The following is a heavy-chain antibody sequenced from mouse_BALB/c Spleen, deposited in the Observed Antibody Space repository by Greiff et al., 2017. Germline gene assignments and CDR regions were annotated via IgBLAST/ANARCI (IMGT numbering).Heavy chain of an antibody. J-gene: IGHJ2*01. V-gene: IGHV5-6*01. CDR2: ISSGGSYT. Sequence: EVQGVESGGDLVKPGGSLKLSCAASGFTFSSYGMSWVRQTPDKRLEWVATISSGGSYTYYPDSVKGRFTISRDNAKNTLYLQMSSLKSEDTAMYYCTKHYYSSSYYFDYWGQGTTLTVSS. D-gene: IGHD1-1*01. CDR1: GFTFSSYG. CDR3: TKHYYSSSYYFDY.